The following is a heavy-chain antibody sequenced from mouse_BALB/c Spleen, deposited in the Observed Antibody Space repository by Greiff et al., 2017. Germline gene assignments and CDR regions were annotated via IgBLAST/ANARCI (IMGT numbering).Heavy chain of an antibody. CDR1: GFTFSSYG. CDR3: AREGNYDYDAMDY. D-gene: IGHD1-1*02. CDR2: ISSGGSYT. Sequence: DVQLVESGGDLVKPGGSLKLSCAASGFTFSSYGMSWVRQTPDKRLEWVATISSGGSYTYYPDSVKGRFTISRDNAKNTLYLQMSSLKSEDTAMYYCAREGNYDYDAMDYWGQGTSGTVSS. V-gene: IGHV5-6*01. J-gene: IGHJ4*01.